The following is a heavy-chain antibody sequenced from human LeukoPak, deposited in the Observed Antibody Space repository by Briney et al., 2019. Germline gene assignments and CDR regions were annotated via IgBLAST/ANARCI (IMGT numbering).Heavy chain of an antibody. Sequence: GGSLRLSCAASGFTFSSYSMNWVRQAPGKGLEWVSYISSSSSTIYYADSVQGRFTISRDNAKNSLYLQMNSLRDEDTAVYYCARAVSDYGDYYFDYWGQGTLVTVSS. CDR2: ISSSSSTI. V-gene: IGHV3-48*02. D-gene: IGHD4-17*01. J-gene: IGHJ4*02. CDR1: GFTFSSYS. CDR3: ARAVSDYGDYYFDY.